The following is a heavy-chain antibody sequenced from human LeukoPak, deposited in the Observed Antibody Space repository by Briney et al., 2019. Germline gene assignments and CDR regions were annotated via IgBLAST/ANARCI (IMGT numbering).Heavy chain of an antibody. J-gene: IGHJ4*02. CDR2: IYPDSGGT. Sequence: ASVKVSCKASGYTFTDYYMDWVRQAPGHGLEWMGWIYPDSGGTNYAQKFQGRVTMTRDTSISTAYMELSRLRSDDTAVYYCASPGFRYYDSSGYTSLGYWGQGTLVTVSS. CDR1: GYTFTDYY. CDR3: ASPGFRYYDSSGYTSLGY. V-gene: IGHV1-2*02. D-gene: IGHD3-22*01.